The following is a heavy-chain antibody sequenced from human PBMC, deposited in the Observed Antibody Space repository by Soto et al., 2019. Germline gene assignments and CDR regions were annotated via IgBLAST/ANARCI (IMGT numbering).Heavy chain of an antibody. CDR1: GDSISSGSIRSYC. V-gene: IGHV4-4*07. CDR2: VYTSGST. Sequence: QVQLQESGPGLVKPSETLSLTCTVSGDSISSGSIRSYCWSWIRQPAGKGLEWIGRVYTSGSTNYNPSLRSRVTMSVDTSKNQFSLKLSSVTAADTAVYYCASGDFVDYSNYGMDVWGQGTTVTVSS. D-gene: IGHD3-10*01. CDR3: ASGDFVDYSNYGMDV. J-gene: IGHJ6*02.